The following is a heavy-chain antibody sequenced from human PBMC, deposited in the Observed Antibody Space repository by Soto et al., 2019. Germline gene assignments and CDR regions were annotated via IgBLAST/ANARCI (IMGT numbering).Heavy chain of an antibody. D-gene: IGHD6-19*01. CDR2: IYSGGST. Sequence: GGSLRLSCAASGFTVSSNYMSWVRQAPGKGLEWVSVIYSGGSTYYADSVKGRFTISRDNSKNTLYLQMNSLRAEDTAVYYCARGHQWLVPAYYYYGMDVWGQGTTVTVSS. V-gene: IGHV3-66*01. CDR3: ARGHQWLVPAYYYYGMDV. J-gene: IGHJ6*02. CDR1: GFTVSSNY.